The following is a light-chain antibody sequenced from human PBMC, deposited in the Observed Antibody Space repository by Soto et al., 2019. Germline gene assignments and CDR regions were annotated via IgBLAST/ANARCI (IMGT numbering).Light chain of an antibody. J-gene: IGKJ2*01. CDR2: LGS. CDR1: QSLLQSNGYNY. V-gene: IGKV2-28*01. CDR3: LQALQTPYT. Sequence: DIVMTQSPLSLPLTPGEPASISCRSSQSLLQSNGYNYLDWYLQKPGQSPQLLIYLGSTRASGVPDRFSGSGSGTDFTLKISRVEAEYVGVYYCLQALQTPYTFGQGTKLEIK.